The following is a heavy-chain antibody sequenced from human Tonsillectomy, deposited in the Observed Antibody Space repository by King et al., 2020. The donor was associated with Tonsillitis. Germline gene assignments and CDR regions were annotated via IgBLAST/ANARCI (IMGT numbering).Heavy chain of an antibody. CDR2: IRNRANVYAT. CDR3: TRPYCIGSTCYRGMDV. Sequence: DVQLVESGGGLVQPGGSLKLSCEASGFSFSGSTIHWIRQASGKGLQWVGRIRNRANVYATAYAPSVKGRFTISRDDSKSTAYLQMNNLKTEDTALYYCTRPYCIGSTCYRGMDVWGQGTTVTVSS. D-gene: IGHD2-15*01. CDR1: GFSFSGST. V-gene: IGHV3-73*01. J-gene: IGHJ6*02.